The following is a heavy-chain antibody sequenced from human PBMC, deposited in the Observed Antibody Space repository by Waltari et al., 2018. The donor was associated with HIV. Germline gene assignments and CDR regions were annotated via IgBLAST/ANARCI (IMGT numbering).Heavy chain of an antibody. V-gene: IGHV1-18*01. CDR3: ARINCTSVSCYASLDY. CDR1: GYTFPSYV. J-gene: IGHJ4*02. D-gene: IGHD2-2*01. CDR2: VSAYNGNT. Sequence: QVQLVQSGAEVKKPGASVKVSCKASGYTFPSYVISWVRQAPGQGLEWMGWVSAYNGNTNYAQKLQGRVTMTTDTSTSTAYMELRSLRSDDTAVYYCARINCTSVSCYASLDYWGQGTLVTVSS.